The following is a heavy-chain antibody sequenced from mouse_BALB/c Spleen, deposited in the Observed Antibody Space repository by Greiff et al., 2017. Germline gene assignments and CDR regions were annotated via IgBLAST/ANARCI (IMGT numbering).Heavy chain of an antibody. CDR2: ISDGGSYT. CDR1: GFTFSSYG. CDR3: ARDDSSGYWFAY. Sequence: EVKLVESGGGLVQPGGSLKLSCAASGFTFSSYGMSWVRQTPEKRLEWVATISDGGSYTYYPDSVKGRFTISRDNAKNNLYLQMSSLKSEDTAMYYCARDDSSGYWFAYWGQGTLVTVSA. D-gene: IGHD3-2*01. J-gene: IGHJ3*01. V-gene: IGHV5-4*02.